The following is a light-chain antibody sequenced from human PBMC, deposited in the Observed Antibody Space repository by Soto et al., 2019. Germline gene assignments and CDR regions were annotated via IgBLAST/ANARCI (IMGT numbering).Light chain of an antibody. V-gene: IGKV3-11*01. CDR3: QQRASWPPFT. J-gene: IGKJ4*01. Sequence: EIVLTQSPATLSLSPGGRPTLSCRASQSVSNSLAWYQQKPGQPPRLLIYDASYRATGVPARFSGSGSETDFPLTISSLEPEDFAVYYCQQRASWPPFTFGLGTKVE. CDR2: DAS. CDR1: QSVSNS.